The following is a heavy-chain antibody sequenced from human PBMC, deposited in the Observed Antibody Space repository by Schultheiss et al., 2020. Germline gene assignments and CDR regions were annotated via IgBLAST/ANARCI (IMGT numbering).Heavy chain of an antibody. CDR1: GGSFSGYY. CDR2: IYYSGST. J-gene: IGHJ6*03. V-gene: IGHV4-31*11. Sequence: TLSLTCAVYGGSFSGYYWSWIRQHPGKGLEWIGYIYYSGSTYYNPSLKSRVTISVDTSKNQFSLKLSSVTAADTAVYYCARITPDYYYYMDVWGKGTTVTVSS. D-gene: IGHD4-23*01. CDR3: ARITPDYYYYMDV.